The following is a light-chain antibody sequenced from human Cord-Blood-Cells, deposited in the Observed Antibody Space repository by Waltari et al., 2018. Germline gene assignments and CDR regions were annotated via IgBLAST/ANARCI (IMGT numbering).Light chain of an antibody. J-gene: IGLJ3*02. Sequence: QSVLTQPPSVSVAPGQRVTIPCTGSSSNTRAGSDVNWYPQRPGTAPKLLIYGNSNRPSGAPDRFSGSKSGTSASLAITGLQAEDEADYYCQSYDSSLSGYWVFGGGTKLTVL. CDR2: GNS. CDR3: QSYDSSLSGYWV. CDR1: SSNTRAGSD. V-gene: IGLV1-40*01.